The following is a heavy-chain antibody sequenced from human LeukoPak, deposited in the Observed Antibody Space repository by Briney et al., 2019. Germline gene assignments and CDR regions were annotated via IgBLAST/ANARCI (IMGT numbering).Heavy chain of an antibody. D-gene: IGHD2-2*01. CDR1: GYTFTGYH. CDR2: INPNSGDT. V-gene: IGHV1-2*06. Sequence: ASVKVSCKASGYTFTGYHMHWVRRAPGQGLEWMGRINPNSGDTNYAQKFQGRVTMTRDTSISSAYMELSRLRSDDTAVYYCARDYCSSTSCLFDYWGQGALVTVSS. J-gene: IGHJ4*02. CDR3: ARDYCSSTSCLFDY.